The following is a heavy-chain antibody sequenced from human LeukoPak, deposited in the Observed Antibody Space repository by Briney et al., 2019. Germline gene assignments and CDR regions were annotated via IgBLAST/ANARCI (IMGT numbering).Heavy chain of an antibody. J-gene: IGHJ4*02. CDR1: GFTFSNYA. V-gene: IGHV3-23*01. CDR3: AKDKVRRRSGSDY. Sequence: PGGSLRLSCAASGFTFSNYAMTWVRQAPGRGLEWVSASSASGDNTFYADSVKGRFTISRDNSKSMLYLEMNSLRAEDTAVYYCAKDKVRRRSGSDYWGQGTLVPVSS. CDR2: SSASGDNT. D-gene: IGHD3-3*01.